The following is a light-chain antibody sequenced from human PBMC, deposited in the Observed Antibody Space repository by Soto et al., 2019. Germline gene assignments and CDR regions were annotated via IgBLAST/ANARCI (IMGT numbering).Light chain of an antibody. CDR2: GAS. J-gene: IGKJ1*01. CDR1: QTVGTY. V-gene: IGKV3-15*01. CDR3: QQYDNWPWT. Sequence: EIVLTQSPATLSLSPGERATLSCRASQTVGTYLAWYQQKPGQAPRLLIYGASTRAPGIPARFSGSGSGTEFTLTISGLQSEDFAVYSCQQYDNWPWTFGQGTKVDIK.